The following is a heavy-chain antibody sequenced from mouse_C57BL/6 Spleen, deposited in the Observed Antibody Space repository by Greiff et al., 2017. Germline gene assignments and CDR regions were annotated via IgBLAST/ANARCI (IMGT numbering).Heavy chain of an antibody. Sequence: QVQLQQSGAELARPGASVKLSCKASGYTFTSYGISWVKQRTGQGLEWIGEIYPRSGNTYYNEKFKGKATLTADKSSSTAYMELRSLTSEDSAVYFCARAPYYYGSSPHFDYGGQGTTLTVSS. CDR1: GYTFTSYG. CDR3: ARAPYYYGSSPHFDY. CDR2: IYPRSGNT. V-gene: IGHV1-81*01. D-gene: IGHD1-1*01. J-gene: IGHJ2*01.